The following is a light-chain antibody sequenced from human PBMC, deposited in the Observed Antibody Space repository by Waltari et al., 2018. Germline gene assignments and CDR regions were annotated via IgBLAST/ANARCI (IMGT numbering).Light chain of an antibody. Sequence: EIVLTQSPGTLSLSPGERATLSCRASQSVSNYLAWYQQKPGQAPRLLIYGASSRATGIPDRFSGSGSGTDFTLTISRLQPEDFAVYYCQQYGRSPYTFGQGTKVEIK. V-gene: IGKV3-20*01. J-gene: IGKJ2*01. CDR3: QQYGRSPYT. CDR1: QSVSNY. CDR2: GAS.